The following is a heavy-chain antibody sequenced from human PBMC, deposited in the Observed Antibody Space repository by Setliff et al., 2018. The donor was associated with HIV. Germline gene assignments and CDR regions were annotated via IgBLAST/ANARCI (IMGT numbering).Heavy chain of an antibody. J-gene: IGHJ5*02. CDR3: ARGRYNFWSGYRWFDP. Sequence: ASVKVSCKASGYPFTDYYMHWVRQAPGQGLEWMGIINPSGGSTSYAQKFQGRVTMTRDTSTSTVYMELSSLRSEDTAVYYCARGRYNFWSGYRWFDPWGQGTLVTVSS. D-gene: IGHD3-3*01. CDR1: GYPFTDYY. CDR2: INPSGGST. V-gene: IGHV1-46*01.